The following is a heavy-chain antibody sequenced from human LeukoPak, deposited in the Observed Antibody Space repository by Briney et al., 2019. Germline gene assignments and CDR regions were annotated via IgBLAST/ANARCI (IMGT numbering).Heavy chain of an antibody. D-gene: IGHD1-26*01. V-gene: IGHV1-69*04. Sequence: GASVKVSCKASGGTFSSYAISWVRQAPGQGLEWMGRIIPILGIANYAQKFQGRVTITADKSTSTAYMELSSLRSEDTAVYYCASTQSYSGSYLYWGQGTLVTVSS. J-gene: IGHJ4*02. CDR2: IIPILGIA. CDR1: GGTFSSYA. CDR3: ASTQSYSGSYLY.